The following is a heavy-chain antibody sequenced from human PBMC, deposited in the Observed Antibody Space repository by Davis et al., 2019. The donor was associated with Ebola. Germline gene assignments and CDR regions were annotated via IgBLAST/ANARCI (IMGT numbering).Heavy chain of an antibody. V-gene: IGHV4-34*01. CDR3: ARGYYGDYVVYYYYGMDV. CDR2: INHSGST. CDR1: GGSFSGYY. D-gene: IGHD4-17*01. J-gene: IGHJ6*02. Sequence: SETLSLTCAVYGGSFSGYYWSWIRQPPGKGLEWIGEINHSGSTNYNPSLKSRVTISVDTSKNQFSLKLSSVTAADTAVYYCARGYYGDYVVYYYYGMDVWGQGTTVTVSS.